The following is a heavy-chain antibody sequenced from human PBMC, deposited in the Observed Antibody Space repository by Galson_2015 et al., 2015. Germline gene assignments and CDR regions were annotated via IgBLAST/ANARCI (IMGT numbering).Heavy chain of an antibody. CDR2: IIPIFGTA. V-gene: IGHV1-69*13. J-gene: IGHJ6*03. D-gene: IGHD2-15*01. Sequence: SVKVSCKASGGTFSSYAISWVRQAPGQGLEWMGGIIPIFGTANYAQKFQGRVTITADESTSTAYMELSSLRSEDTAVYYCARKGCSGGSCYPYYYYYMDVWGKGTTVAVSS. CDR1: GGTFSSYA. CDR3: ARKGCSGGSCYPYYYYYMDV.